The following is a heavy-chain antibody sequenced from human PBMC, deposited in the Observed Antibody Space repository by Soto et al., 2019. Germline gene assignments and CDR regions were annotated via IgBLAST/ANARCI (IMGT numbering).Heavy chain of an antibody. CDR2: IIPIFGTA. J-gene: IGHJ4*02. D-gene: IGHD2-21*02. V-gene: IGHV1-69*01. CDR3: ARDHTAYCGGDCYSSFDY. CDR1: GGTFSSYA. Sequence: QVQLVQSGAEVKKPGSSVKVSCKASGGTFSSYAISWVRQAPGQGLEWMGGIIPIFGTANYAQKFQGRVTITADESTSTAYMELSSLRSEDTAVYYCARDHTAYCGGDCYSSFDYWGQGALVTVSS.